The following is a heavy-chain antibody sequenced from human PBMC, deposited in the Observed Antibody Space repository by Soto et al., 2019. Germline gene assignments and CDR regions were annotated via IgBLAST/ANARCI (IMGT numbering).Heavy chain of an antibody. CDR3: AKLVTAIRTWFDP. CDR2: IKQDGSEK. Sequence: GGSLRLSCAASGFTFSSYWMSWVRQAPGKGLEWVANIKQDGSEKYYVDSVKGRFTISRDNAKNSLYLQMNSLRAEDTAVYYCAKLVTAIRTWFDPWGQGPLVTVYS. V-gene: IGHV3-7*03. J-gene: IGHJ5*02. CDR1: GFTFSSYW. D-gene: IGHD2-21*02.